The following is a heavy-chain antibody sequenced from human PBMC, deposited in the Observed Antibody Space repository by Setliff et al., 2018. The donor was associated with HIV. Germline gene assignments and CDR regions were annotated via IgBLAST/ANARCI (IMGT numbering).Heavy chain of an antibody. Sequence: SETLSLTCSVSGGSTTSGGYYWSWIRQHPGKGLEWIGYIYYSGSTYYNPSLKSRVTMSIDTSTQQFFLNVTSVTAADTAVYYCVRTNYYYYYMDVWGKGTTVTVSS. J-gene: IGHJ6*03. CDR2: IYYSGST. CDR3: VRTNYYYYYMDV. V-gene: IGHV4-31*03. CDR1: GGSTTSGGYY.